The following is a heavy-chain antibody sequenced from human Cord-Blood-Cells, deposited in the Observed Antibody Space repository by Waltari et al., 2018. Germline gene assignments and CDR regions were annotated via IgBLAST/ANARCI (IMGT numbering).Heavy chain of an antibody. CDR2: IWYDVSNK. D-gene: IGHD6-13*01. Sequence: QVQLVESGGGVVQPGRSLRLSCAASGFTFSSYGMHWVRQAPGKGLELVAVIWYDVSNKYYADSVKGRFTISRDNSKNTLYLQMNSLRAEGTAVYYCARGYSSSWSPFDYWGQGTLVTVSS. J-gene: IGHJ4*02. CDR3: ARGYSSSWSPFDY. V-gene: IGHV3-33*01. CDR1: GFTFSSYG.